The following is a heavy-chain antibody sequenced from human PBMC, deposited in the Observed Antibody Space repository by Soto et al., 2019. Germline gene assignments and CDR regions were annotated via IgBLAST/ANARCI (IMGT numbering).Heavy chain of an antibody. CDR2: IWYDGSNK. CDR3: ASLVLGYCSSTSCYASANGY. D-gene: IGHD2-2*01. Sequence: ESGGGVVQPGRSLRLSCAASGFTFSSYGMHWVRQAPGKGLEWVAVIWYDGSNKYYADSVKGRFTISRDNSKNTLYLQMNSLRAEDTSVYYCASLVLGYCSSTSCYASANGYWGQGTLVTVSS. J-gene: IGHJ4*02. CDR1: GFTFSSYG. V-gene: IGHV3-33*01.